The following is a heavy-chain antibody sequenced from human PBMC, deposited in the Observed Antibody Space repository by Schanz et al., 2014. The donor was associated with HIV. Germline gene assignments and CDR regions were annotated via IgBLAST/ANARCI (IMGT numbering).Heavy chain of an antibody. D-gene: IGHD4-4*01. CDR2: ISGNGDST. J-gene: IGHJ6*02. CDR1: GFTFNSYA. CDR3: ARFVDYSKYYGMDV. Sequence: EVQLLESGGGLVQPGGSLRLSCAASGFTFNSYAMKWVRQAPGKGLEWVSGISGNGDSTYYADSVKGRFTISRDYSKNTLYLQMNSLRAEDTAVYYCARFVDYSKYYGMDVWGQGTTVTVSS. V-gene: IGHV3-23*01.